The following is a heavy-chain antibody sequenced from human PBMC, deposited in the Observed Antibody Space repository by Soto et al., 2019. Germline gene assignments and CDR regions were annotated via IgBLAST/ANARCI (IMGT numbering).Heavy chain of an antibody. D-gene: IGHD3-16*01. J-gene: IGHJ4*02. V-gene: IGHV1-2*02. Sequence: ASVKVSCKASGYTLTGFYMHWVRQAPGQGLEWLGWINPNTGVTTYAQKFQGRVTMTRDTSISTAYMELSRLTSDDTAVYYCATPTGRVLGRSCADWGQGTLVTVSS. CDR1: GYTLTGFY. CDR3: ATPTGRVLGRSCAD. CDR2: INPNTGVT.